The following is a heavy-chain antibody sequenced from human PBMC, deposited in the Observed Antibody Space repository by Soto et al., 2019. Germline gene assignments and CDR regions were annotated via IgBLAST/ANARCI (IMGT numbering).Heavy chain of an antibody. CDR3: ARHPWGYDYRFDY. V-gene: IGHV4-39*01. CDR1: GGSISSSSYY. Sequence: SETLSLTCTVSGGSISSSSYYWGWIRQPPGKGLEWIGGIYYSGSTYYNPSLKSRVTISVDTSKNQFSLKLSSVTAADTAVYYCARHPWGYDYRFDYWGQGTLVTVSS. J-gene: IGHJ4*02. D-gene: IGHD5-12*01. CDR2: IYYSGST.